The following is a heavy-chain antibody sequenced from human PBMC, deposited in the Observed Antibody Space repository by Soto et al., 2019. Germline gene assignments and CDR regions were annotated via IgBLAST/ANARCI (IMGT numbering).Heavy chain of an antibody. CDR1: GGSFSGYY. Sequence: PSETLSLTCAVYGGSFSGYYWSWIRQPPGKGLEWIGEINHSGSTNYNPSLKSRVTISVDTSKNQFSLKLSSVTAADTAVYYCARGHWVDRRNDYWGQGTLVTVSS. V-gene: IGHV4-34*01. J-gene: IGHJ4*02. CDR2: INHSGST. D-gene: IGHD5-12*01. CDR3: ARGHWVDRRNDY.